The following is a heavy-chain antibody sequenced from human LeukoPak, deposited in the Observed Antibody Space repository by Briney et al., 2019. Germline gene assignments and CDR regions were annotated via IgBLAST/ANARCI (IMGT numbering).Heavy chain of an antibody. CDR1: GFTFSDHY. CDR3: ARDPDYGDPE. J-gene: IGHJ4*02. V-gene: IGHV3-11*01. Sequence: GGSLRLSCAASGFTFSDHYMSWFRLSPGKGLEWLSYITSSGTTTDYADSVKGRFTISRDSAKNSMFLQMNSLRPEDTAVYYCARDPDYGDPEWGQGTLVTVSS. CDR2: ITSSGTTT. D-gene: IGHD4-17*01.